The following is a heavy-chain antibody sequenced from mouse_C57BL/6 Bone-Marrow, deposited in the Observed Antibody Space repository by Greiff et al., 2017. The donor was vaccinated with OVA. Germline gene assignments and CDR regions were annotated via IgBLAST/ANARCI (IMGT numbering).Heavy chain of an antibody. Sequence: VQGVESGAELARPGASVKLSCKASGYTFTSYGISWVKQRTGQGLEWIGEIYPRSGNTYYNEKFKGKATLTADKSSSTAYMELRSLTSEDSAVYFCARSSPNYYGSSGDYWGQGTTLTVSS. J-gene: IGHJ2*01. CDR2: IYPRSGNT. V-gene: IGHV1-81*01. CDR1: GYTFTSYG. D-gene: IGHD1-1*01. CDR3: ARSSPNYYGSSGDY.